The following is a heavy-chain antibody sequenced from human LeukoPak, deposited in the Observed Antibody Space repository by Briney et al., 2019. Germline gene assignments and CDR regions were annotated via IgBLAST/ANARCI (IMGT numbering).Heavy chain of an antibody. CDR1: GGSISSYY. D-gene: IGHD3-10*01. J-gene: IGHJ4*02. CDR3: ARDGYYYGSGSYYNGGFDY. V-gene: IGHV4-4*07. Sequence: SETLSLTCTVSGGSISSYYWSWIRQPAGKGLEWIGRIYISGSTNYNPSLKSRVTMSVDTSKNQFPLKLSSVTAADTAVYYCARDGYYYGSGSYYNGGFDYWGQGTLVTVSS. CDR2: IYISGST.